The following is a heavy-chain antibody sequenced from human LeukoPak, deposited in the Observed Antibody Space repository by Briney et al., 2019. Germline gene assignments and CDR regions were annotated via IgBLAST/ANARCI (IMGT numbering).Heavy chain of an antibody. V-gene: IGHV4-59*01. CDR2: IYFSGST. Sequence: SETLSLTCTVSGGSISSYYWSWIRQPPGKGLEWIGYIYFSGSTNYNPSLKSRVTISVDTSKNQFSLKLSSVTAADTAVYYCARDNWNYGSSMDVWGQGTTVTVSS. J-gene: IGHJ6*02. D-gene: IGHD1-7*01. CDR1: GGSISSYY. CDR3: ARDNWNYGSSMDV.